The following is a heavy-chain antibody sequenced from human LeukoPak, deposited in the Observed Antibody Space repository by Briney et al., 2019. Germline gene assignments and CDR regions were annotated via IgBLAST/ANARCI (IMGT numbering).Heavy chain of an antibody. CDR1: GGSISSGSYY. CDR3: ARPARPSRIAVAGRGANYYYYYNMDV. Sequence: SQTLSLTCTVSGGSISSGSYYWSWIRQPAGKGLEWIGRIYTSGSTNYNPSLKSRVTISVDTSRNQFSLKLSSVTAADTAVYYCARPARPSRIAVAGRGANYYYYYNMDVWGKGTTVTISS. J-gene: IGHJ6*03. V-gene: IGHV4-61*02. D-gene: IGHD6-19*01. CDR2: IYTSGST.